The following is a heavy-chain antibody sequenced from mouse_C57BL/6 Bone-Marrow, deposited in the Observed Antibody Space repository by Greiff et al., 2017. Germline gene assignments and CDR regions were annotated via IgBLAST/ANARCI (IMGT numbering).Heavy chain of an antibody. CDR1: GYTFTDYY. CDR3: ARRVITTVVGYFDV. CDR2: SYPGSGNT. J-gene: IGHJ1*03. D-gene: IGHD1-1*01. V-gene: IGHV1-76*01. Sequence: QVHVKQSGAELVRPGASVKLSCKASGYTFTDYYLNWVKQRPGQGLEWIARSYPGSGNTYYNEKFKGKATLTAEKSSSTAYMQLSSLTSEDSAVYFCARRVITTVVGYFDVWGTGTTVTVSS.